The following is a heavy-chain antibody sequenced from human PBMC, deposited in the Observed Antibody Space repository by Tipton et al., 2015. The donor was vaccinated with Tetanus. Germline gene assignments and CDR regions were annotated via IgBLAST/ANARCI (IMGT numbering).Heavy chain of an antibody. CDR2: IRSTPYGGAT. Sequence: SLRLSCTTSGFTFGDYAINWVRQAPGKGLEWVGFIRSTPYGGATEYAASVKGRFTISRDDSESIAYVHMNSLKIEDTAVYYCTRYRNFIADYWGQGTLVTVSS. D-gene: IGHD1-1*01. V-gene: IGHV3-49*04. CDR1: GFTFGDYA. J-gene: IGHJ4*02. CDR3: TRYRNFIADY.